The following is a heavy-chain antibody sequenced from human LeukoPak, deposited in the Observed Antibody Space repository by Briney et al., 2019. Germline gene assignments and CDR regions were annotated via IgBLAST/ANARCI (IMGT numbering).Heavy chain of an antibody. V-gene: IGHV3-33*06. D-gene: IGHD5-24*01. Sequence: GESLKISCAASGFTSSSHGMHWVRQAPGKGLEWVAVIWIDGSNKHYADTVKGRFTISRDNSKNTVYLQMDSLRAEDTAVYYCTKSRDGYNHGLDPWGQGTLVTVSS. CDR3: TKSRDGYNHGLDP. J-gene: IGHJ5*02. CDR1: GFTSSSHG. CDR2: IWIDGSNK.